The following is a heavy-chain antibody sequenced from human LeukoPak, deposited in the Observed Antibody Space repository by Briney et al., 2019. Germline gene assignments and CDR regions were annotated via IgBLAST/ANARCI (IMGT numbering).Heavy chain of an antibody. V-gene: IGHV1-3*01. CDR1: GYTFTSYA. CDR2: INAGNGNT. J-gene: IGHJ4*02. Sequence: GASVKVSCKASGYTFTSYAMHWVRQAPGQRLEWMGWINAGNGNTKYSQKFQGRVTITADESTSTAYMELSSLRSEDTAVYYCATGTPQWLVPDYYYFDYWGQGTLVTVSS. D-gene: IGHD6-19*01. CDR3: ATGTPQWLVPDYYYFDY.